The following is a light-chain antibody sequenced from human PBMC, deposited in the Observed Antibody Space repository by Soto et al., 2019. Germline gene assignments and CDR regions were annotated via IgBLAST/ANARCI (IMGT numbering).Light chain of an antibody. J-gene: IGLJ1*01. V-gene: IGLV2-14*03. CDR1: SGDIGAYNY. CDR3: RSYTSTSTRV. CDR2: DVG. Sequence: QSALTQPASVSGSPGQSITISCTGTSGDIGAYNYVSWYQQHPGKAPKLIIYDVGNRPSGVSSRFSGSKSGNTASLTISGLQSEDEADYYCRSYTSTSTRVFGTGTKVIVL.